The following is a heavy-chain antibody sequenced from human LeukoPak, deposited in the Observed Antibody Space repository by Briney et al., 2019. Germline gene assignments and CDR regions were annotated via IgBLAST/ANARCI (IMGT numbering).Heavy chain of an antibody. V-gene: IGHV3-53*01. CDR3: ARGPRYSFY. Sequence: PGGSRRLSCAASGFIVSHNYMTWVRQAPGKGLEWISVIYIDGTTYYADSVKGRFTTSRDQANNTLYLQMNTLRDEDTAVYYCARGPRYSFYWGQGTLVSVSS. J-gene: IGHJ4*02. D-gene: IGHD6-13*01. CDR1: GFIVSHNY. CDR2: IYIDGTT.